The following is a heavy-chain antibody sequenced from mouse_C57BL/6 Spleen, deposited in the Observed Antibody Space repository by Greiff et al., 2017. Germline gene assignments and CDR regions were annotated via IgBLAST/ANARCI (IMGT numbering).Heavy chain of an antibody. CDR1: GFTFSSYG. CDR2: LSSGGSYT. D-gene: IGHD1-1*01. J-gene: IGHJ4*01. Sequence: EVQLVESGGDLVKPGGSLKLSCAASGFTFSSYGMSWVRQTPDKRLEWVATLSSGGSYTYYPDSVKGRFTISRDNAKNTLYLQMSSLKSEDTAMYYCASYYGNYAMDYWGQGTSVTVSS. V-gene: IGHV5-6*01. CDR3: ASYYGNYAMDY.